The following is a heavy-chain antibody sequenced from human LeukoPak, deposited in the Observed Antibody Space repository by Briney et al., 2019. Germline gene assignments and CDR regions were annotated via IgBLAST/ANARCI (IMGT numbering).Heavy chain of an antibody. CDR3: ARDGDIAVATAPYYFDY. D-gene: IGHD6-19*01. J-gene: IGHJ4*02. V-gene: IGHV3-48*04. Sequence: GGSLRLSCVGSGFNVTTNNMYWVRQAPGKGLEWVSYITGGSTTKNYADSVKGRFTISRDNAKNSLYLQMNSLRAEDTAIYYCARDGDIAVATAPYYFDYWGQGILVTVSS. CDR2: ITGGSTTK. CDR1: GFNVTTNN.